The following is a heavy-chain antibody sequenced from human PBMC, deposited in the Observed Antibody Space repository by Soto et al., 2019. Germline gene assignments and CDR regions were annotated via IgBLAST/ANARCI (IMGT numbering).Heavy chain of an antibody. CDR3: ARGNDFWSGYSYYYYYYMDV. J-gene: IGHJ6*03. Sequence: SETLSLTCAVYGGSFSGYYWSWIRQPPGKGLEWIGEINHSGSTNYNPSLKSRVTISVDTSKNQFSLKLGSVTAADTAVYYCARGNDFWSGYSYYYYYYMDVWGKGTTVTVSS. D-gene: IGHD3-3*01. CDR2: INHSGST. CDR1: GGSFSGYY. V-gene: IGHV4-34*01.